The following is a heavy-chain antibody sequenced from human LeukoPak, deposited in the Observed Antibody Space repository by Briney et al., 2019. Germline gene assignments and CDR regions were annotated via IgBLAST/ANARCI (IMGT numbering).Heavy chain of an antibody. D-gene: IGHD3-22*01. V-gene: IGHV3-30*04. CDR3: ARDGRNYDGPLGYFQH. CDR1: GFTFSSYA. Sequence: GGSLRLSCAASGFTFSSYAMHWVRQAPGKGLEWVAVISYDGSNKYYADSVKGRFTISRDNSKNTLYLQMNSLRAEDTAVYYCARDGRNYDGPLGYFQHWGQGTLVTVSS. J-gene: IGHJ1*01. CDR2: ISYDGSNK.